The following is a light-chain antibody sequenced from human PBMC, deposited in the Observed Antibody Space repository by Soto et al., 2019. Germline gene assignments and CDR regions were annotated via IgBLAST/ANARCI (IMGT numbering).Light chain of an antibody. CDR2: DAS. CDR1: QSVSSY. V-gene: IGKV3-11*01. J-gene: IGKJ5*01. CDR3: QQRNNWPPIT. Sequence: EIVLTQSPVTLSLSPGERSTLSCISSQSVSSYLAWYQQRPGQAPRLLIYDASNRATGIPARFSGSGSGTDFTLTIDNLEPEDFAIYYCQQRNNWPPITFGQGTRLEI.